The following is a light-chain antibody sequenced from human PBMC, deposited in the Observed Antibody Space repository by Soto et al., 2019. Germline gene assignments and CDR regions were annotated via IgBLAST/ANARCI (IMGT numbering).Light chain of an antibody. V-gene: IGLV2-14*03. CDR3: SSYTSSSTYV. J-gene: IGLJ1*01. CDR2: DVR. Sequence: QSVLTQPASVSGSPGQSITISCTGTSSDVGGYNYVSWHQQHPGKAPKLMIYDVRNRPSGVSNRFSGSKSGNTASLTISGLQAEDEADYYCSSYTSSSTYVFGTGNKVPVL. CDR1: SSDVGGYNY.